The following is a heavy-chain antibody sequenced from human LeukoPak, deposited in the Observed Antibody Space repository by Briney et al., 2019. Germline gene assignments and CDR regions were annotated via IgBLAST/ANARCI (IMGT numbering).Heavy chain of an antibody. Sequence: GASVKVSCKASGGTFSSYAISWVRQAPGQGLEWMGGITPIFGTANYAQKFQGRVTMTRDTSTSTVYMELSSLRSEDTAVYYCARPSGWEFDYWGQGTLVTVSS. D-gene: IGHD6-19*01. CDR3: ARPSGWEFDY. J-gene: IGHJ4*02. CDR1: GGTFSSYA. V-gene: IGHV1-69*05. CDR2: ITPIFGTA.